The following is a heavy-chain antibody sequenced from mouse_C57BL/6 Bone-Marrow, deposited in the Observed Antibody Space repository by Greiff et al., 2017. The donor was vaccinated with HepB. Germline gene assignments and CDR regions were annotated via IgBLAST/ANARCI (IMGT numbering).Heavy chain of an antibody. CDR3: ARDDGYYVPHWYFDV. CDR2: IYPGSGNT. V-gene: IGHV1-76*01. J-gene: IGHJ1*03. Sequence: VKLMESGAELVRPGASVKLSCKASGYTFTDYYINWVKQRPGQGLEWIARIYPGSGNTYYNEKFMGKATLTADKASSTAYMQLSSLTSEDSAVYFCARDDGYYVPHWYFDVWGTGTTVTVSS. D-gene: IGHD2-3*01. CDR1: GYTFTDYY.